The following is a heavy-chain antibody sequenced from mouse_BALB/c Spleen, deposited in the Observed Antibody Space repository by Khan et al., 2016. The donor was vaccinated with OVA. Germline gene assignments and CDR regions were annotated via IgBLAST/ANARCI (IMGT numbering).Heavy chain of an antibody. V-gene: IGHV5-6*02. D-gene: IGHD4-1*01. J-gene: IGHJ3*01. CDR2: ISSGGDYT. CDR3: ARHLTGLFAY. CDR1: GFTFSSYS. Sequence: EVMLVESGGDLVKPGGSLKLSCAASGFTFSSYSMSWVRQTPDKRLEWVATISSGGDYTYYPDSVKGRFTISRDNAKNTLYLQMSSLKSEDTAMYYCARHLTGLFAYWGQGTLVTVSA.